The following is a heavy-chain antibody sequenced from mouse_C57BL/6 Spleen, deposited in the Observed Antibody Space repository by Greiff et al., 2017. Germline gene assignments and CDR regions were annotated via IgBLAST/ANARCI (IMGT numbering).Heavy chain of an antibody. D-gene: IGHD1-1*01. CDR1: GYTFTSYW. CDR3: ARAGGSSPWFAY. V-gene: IGHV1-50*01. J-gene: IGHJ3*01. CDR2: IDPSDSYT. Sequence: QVQLQQPGAELVKPGASVKLSCKASGYTFTSYWMQWVKQRPGQGLEWIGEIDPSDSYTNYNQKFKGKATLTVATSSSAAYMQLSSLTSEDSAVYYCARAGGSSPWFAYWGQGTLVTVSA.